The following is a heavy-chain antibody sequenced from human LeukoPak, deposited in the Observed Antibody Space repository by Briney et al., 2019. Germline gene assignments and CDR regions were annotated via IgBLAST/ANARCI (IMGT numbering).Heavy chain of an antibody. CDR3: AKDGGSPGITMVPYYFDY. J-gene: IGHJ4*02. D-gene: IGHD3-10*01. CDR1: GFTFSSYA. CDR2: ISGSGGST. Sequence: GGSLRLSCAASGFTFSSYAMSWVRQAPGKGLEWVSAISGSGGSTYYADSVKGRFTISRDNSKNTLYLQMNSLRAEDTAVYYCAKDGGSPGITMVPYYFDYWGQGTLVTVSS. V-gene: IGHV3-23*01.